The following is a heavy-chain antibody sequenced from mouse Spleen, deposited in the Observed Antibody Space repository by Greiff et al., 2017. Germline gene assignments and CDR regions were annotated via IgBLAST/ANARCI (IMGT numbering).Heavy chain of an antibody. D-gene: IGHD2-4*01. J-gene: IGHJ4*01. CDR2: IWGDGST. V-gene: IGHV2-3*01. CDR1: GFSLTSYG. Sequence: VQRVESGPGLVAPSQSLSITCTVSGFSLTSYGVSWVRQPPGKGLEWLGVIWGDGSTNYHSALISRLSISKDNSKSQVFLKLNSLQTDDTATYYCAKKGVLSYDYDGYYAMDYWGQGTSVTVSS. CDR3: AKKGVLSYDYDGYYAMDY.